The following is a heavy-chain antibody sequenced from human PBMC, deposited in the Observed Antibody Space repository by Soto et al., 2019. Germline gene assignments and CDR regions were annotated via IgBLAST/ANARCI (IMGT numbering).Heavy chain of an antibody. CDR3: AREGPSGRSYYFDY. V-gene: IGHV3-11*01. J-gene: IGHJ4*02. D-gene: IGHD1-26*01. CDR2: ISTSGSTI. CDR1: GFTFSDYY. Sequence: PGGSPRLSCAASGFTFSDYYMSWIRQAPGKGLEWVSYISTSGSTIYYADSVKGRFTISRDNAKNSLYLQMNSLRAEDTAVYYWAREGPSGRSYYFDYWGQGTLVTVSS.